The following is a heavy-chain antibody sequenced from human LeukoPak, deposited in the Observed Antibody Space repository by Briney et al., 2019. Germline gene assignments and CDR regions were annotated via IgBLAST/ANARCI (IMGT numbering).Heavy chain of an antibody. V-gene: IGHV4-39*01. CDR2: IYYSGST. D-gene: IGHD1-26*01. J-gene: IGHJ4*02. CDR3: ARHSSGSYYSGYYFDY. Sequence: SETLSLTCTVSGDSISSSSYYWGWIRQPPGKGLEWIGSIYYSGSTYYNPSLKSRVTISVDTSKNQFSLKLSSVTAADTAVYYCARHSSGSYYSGYYFDYWGQGTLVTVSS. CDR1: GDSISSSSYY.